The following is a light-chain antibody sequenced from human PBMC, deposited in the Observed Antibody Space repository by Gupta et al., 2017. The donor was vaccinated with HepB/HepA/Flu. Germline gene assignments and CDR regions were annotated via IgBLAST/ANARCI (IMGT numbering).Light chain of an antibody. J-gene: IGLJ3*02. Sequence: VGSYDFVSWYQQHPGKAPKLLIYHVSNRPSGVSNRFSGSKSGNTASLTISGLQSEDEADFYCSSFEATNTWVFGGGTKLTVL. CDR2: HVS. V-gene: IGLV2-14*04. CDR3: SSFEATNTWV. CDR1: VGSYDF.